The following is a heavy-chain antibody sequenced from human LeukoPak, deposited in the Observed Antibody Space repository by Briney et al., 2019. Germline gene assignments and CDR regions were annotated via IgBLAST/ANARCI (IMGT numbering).Heavy chain of an antibody. D-gene: IGHD5-24*01. CDR2: FGTRSSSI. Sequence: GGSLRLSCAASGFTFSSHSMNRVRQAPGKGLEWVSSFGTRSSSIYYADSVKGRFTISRDNARNSLYLQMNSLKAEDTAVYYCARERDEGFDYWGQGTLVTVSS. J-gene: IGHJ4*02. CDR1: GFTFSSHS. V-gene: IGHV3-21*01. CDR3: ARERDEGFDY.